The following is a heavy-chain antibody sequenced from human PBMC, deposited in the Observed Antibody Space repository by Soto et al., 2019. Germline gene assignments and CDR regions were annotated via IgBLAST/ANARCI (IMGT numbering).Heavy chain of an antibody. D-gene: IGHD5-18*01. CDR2: ISYDGSNK. V-gene: IGHV3-30-3*01. CDR1: GFTFSSYA. CDR3: ARDRLAAMFDL. Sequence: QVQLVESGGGVVQPGRSLRLSCAASGFTFSSYAMHWVRQAPGKGLEWVAVISYDGSNKYYADSVKGRFTISRDNSKNTLYLQMNSLRAEDTAVYYCARDRLAAMFDLWGRGTLVTVSS. J-gene: IGHJ2*01.